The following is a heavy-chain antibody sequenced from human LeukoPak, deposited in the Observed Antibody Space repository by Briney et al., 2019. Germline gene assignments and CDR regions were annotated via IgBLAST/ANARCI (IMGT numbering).Heavy chain of an antibody. D-gene: IGHD3-22*01. J-gene: IGHJ3*02. CDR2: IYYSGST. CDR3: ARVPYYYDRGWAFDI. Sequence: KPSETLSLTCTVSGGSISSYYWSWIRQPPGKGLEWIGYIYYSGSTNYNPSLKSRVTISVDTSKNQFSLKLSSVTAADTAVYYCARVPYYYDRGWAFDIWGQGTMVTVSS. V-gene: IGHV4-59*01. CDR1: GGSISSYY.